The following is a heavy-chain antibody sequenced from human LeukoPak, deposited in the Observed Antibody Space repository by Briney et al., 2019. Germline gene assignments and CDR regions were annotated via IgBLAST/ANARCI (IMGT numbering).Heavy chain of an antibody. V-gene: IGHV1-18*04. CDR3: ARGRRGYSYGYCDY. CDR2: ISAYNGNT. Sequence: ASVKVSCKASGYTFTSYGISWVRQAPGQGLEWMGWISAYNGNTNYAQKLQGRVTMTTDTSTGTAYMELRSLRSDDTAVYYCARGRRGYSYGYCDYWGQGTLVTVSS. CDR1: GYTFTSYG. D-gene: IGHD5-18*01. J-gene: IGHJ4*02.